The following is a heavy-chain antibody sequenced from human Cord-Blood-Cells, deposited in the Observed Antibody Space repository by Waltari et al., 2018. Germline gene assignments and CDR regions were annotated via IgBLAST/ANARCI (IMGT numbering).Heavy chain of an antibody. CDR3: ATGYSSGWYDY. CDR1: GYTLTELS. J-gene: IGHJ4*02. Sequence: QVQLVQSGAEVKKPGASVKVSCKVSGYTLTELSMHWVRQAPGKGLAWMGGFDPEDCETCYAQKFQGRSTMTDDTATDTAYMGRSSLRSEYTAVYYCATGYSSGWYDYWGQGTLVIVSS. D-gene: IGHD6-19*01. V-gene: IGHV1-24*01. CDR2: FDPEDCET.